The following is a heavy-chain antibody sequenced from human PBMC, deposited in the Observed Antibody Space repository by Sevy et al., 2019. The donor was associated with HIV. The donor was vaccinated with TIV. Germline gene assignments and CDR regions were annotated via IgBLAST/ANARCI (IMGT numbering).Heavy chain of an antibody. CDR3: ARDLYSSGWYVTLDY. CDR2: INPNSGGT. Sequence: ASVKVSCKASGYTFTGYYMHWVRQAPGQGLEWMGWINPNSGGTNYAQKFQGRVTMTRDTSISTAYMELSRLRSDDTAVYYCARDLYSSGWYVTLDYWGQGTLVTVSS. J-gene: IGHJ4*02. V-gene: IGHV1-2*02. CDR1: GYTFTGYY. D-gene: IGHD6-19*01.